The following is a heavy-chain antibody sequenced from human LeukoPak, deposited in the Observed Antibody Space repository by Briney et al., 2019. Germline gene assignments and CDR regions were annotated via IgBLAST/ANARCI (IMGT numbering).Heavy chain of an antibody. CDR1: GFTFSSYS. CDR3: SRATRSLAWLPDC. Sequence: GGSLRLSCVASGFTFSSYSMNWVREAPGKGLEWVSYIRSSSSTIYYADSVKSRFTISRDNAKNSLYLQMNSLRAADTAVYYCSRATRSLAWLPDCWGQGTLVTASS. V-gene: IGHV3-48*04. D-gene: IGHD3-3*01. J-gene: IGHJ4*02. CDR2: IRSSSSTI.